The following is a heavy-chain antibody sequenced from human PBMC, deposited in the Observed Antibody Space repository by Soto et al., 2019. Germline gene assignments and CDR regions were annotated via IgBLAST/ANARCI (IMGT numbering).Heavy chain of an antibody. CDR3: ARDQREAVAEDWFDP. CDR1: GGSISSGGYY. Sequence: QVQLQESGPGLVKPSQTLSLTCTVSGGSISSGGYYWSWIRQHPGKGLEWIGYIYYSGSTYYNPSLKSRVTISVDTSKNQFSLKLSSVTAADTAVYYCARDQREAVAEDWFDPWGQGTLVTVSS. J-gene: IGHJ5*02. CDR2: IYYSGST. V-gene: IGHV4-31*03. D-gene: IGHD6-19*01.